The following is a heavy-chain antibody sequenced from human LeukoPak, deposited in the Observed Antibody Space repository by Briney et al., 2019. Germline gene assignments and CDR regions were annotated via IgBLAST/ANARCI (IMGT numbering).Heavy chain of an antibody. D-gene: IGHD3-10*01. V-gene: IGHV1-69*13. CDR3: ARGSMVRGVRMFDY. Sequence: SVKVSCKASGGTFSSYASSWVRQAPGQGLEWMGGIIPIFGTANYAQKFQGGVTITADESTSTAYMELSSLRSEDTAVYYCARGSMVRGVRMFDYWGQGTLVTVSS. CDR2: IIPIFGTA. CDR1: GGTFSSYA. J-gene: IGHJ4*02.